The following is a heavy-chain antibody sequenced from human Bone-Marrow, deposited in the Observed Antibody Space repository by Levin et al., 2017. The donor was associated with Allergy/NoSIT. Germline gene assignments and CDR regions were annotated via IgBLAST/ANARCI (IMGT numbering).Heavy chain of an antibody. CDR2: SSNSGST. J-gene: IGHJ4*02. D-gene: IGHD3-22*01. CDR3: ARSTSGYRPKFDY. V-gene: IGHV4-59*01. Sequence: SETLSLTCSVSGDSISSYYWTWIRQPPGKALEWIGYSSNSGSTNYHPSLKSRVTISVDTSKNQFSLRLSSVTAADTAVYYCARSTSGYRPKFDYWGQGIVVTVSS. CDR1: GDSISSYY.